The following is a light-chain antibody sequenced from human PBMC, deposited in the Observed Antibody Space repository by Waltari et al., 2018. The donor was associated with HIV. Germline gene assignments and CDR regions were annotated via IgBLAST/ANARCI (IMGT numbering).Light chain of an antibody. CDR3: SSYTRTSAQV. CDR2: EVS. Sequence: QSALTQPASVSGSPGQSITISCTGTSSDVGGYNYVSWYQQHPGNAPKLMIYEVSNRPSGVSNRFSGSKSGNTASLTISGLQAEDEADYYCSSYTRTSAQVFGTGTKVTVL. CDR1: SSDVGGYNY. J-gene: IGLJ1*01. V-gene: IGLV2-14*01.